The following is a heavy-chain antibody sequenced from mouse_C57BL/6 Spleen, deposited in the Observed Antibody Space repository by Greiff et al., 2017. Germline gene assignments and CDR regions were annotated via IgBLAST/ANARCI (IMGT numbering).Heavy chain of an antibody. Sequence: LLESGAELVRPGASVTLSCKASGYTFTDYEMHWVKQTPVHGLEWIGAIDPETGGTAYNQKFKGKAILTADKSSSTAYMELRSLTSEDSAVYYCTRSAKTGTGSYYYAMDYWGQGTSVTVSS. CDR1: GYTFTDYE. D-gene: IGHD4-1*01. CDR3: TRSAKTGTGSYYYAMDY. J-gene: IGHJ4*01. CDR2: IDPETGGT. V-gene: IGHV1-15*01.